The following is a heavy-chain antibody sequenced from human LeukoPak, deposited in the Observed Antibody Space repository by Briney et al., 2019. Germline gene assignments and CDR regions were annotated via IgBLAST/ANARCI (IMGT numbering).Heavy chain of an antibody. CDR1: GSTFSSYG. Sequence: GGSLRLSCAASGSTFSSYGMHWVRQAPGKGLEWVAFIRYDGSNKYYADSVKGRFTISRDNSKNSLYLQMNSLRAEDTAVYYCASQSGEGFDPWGQGTLVTVSS. V-gene: IGHV3-30*02. J-gene: IGHJ5*02. D-gene: IGHD3-10*01. CDR3: ASQSGEGFDP. CDR2: IRYDGSNK.